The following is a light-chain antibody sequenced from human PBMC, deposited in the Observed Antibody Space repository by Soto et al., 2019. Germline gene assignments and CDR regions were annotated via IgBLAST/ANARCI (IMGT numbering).Light chain of an antibody. CDR1: QSVSSN. CDR3: KKYNTWPFT. CDR2: GAS. J-gene: IGKJ4*01. Sequence: EIVMTQSPATLSVSPGERATLSCRASQSVSSNLAWYQQKPGQAPRLLISGASTRATGIPARFSGSGSGTEFTLTISSLQSEDFAVYYCKKYNTWPFTFGGGTKVEIK. V-gene: IGKV3-15*01.